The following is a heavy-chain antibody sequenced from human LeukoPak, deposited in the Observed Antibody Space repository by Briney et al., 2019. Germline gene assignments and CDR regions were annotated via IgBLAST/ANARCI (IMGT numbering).Heavy chain of an antibody. V-gene: IGHV1-18*01. D-gene: IGHD3-9*01. CDR1: GYTFTSYG. CDR2: ISAYNGNT. CDR3: ARVFYDILTGDAFDI. J-gene: IGHJ3*02. Sequence: ASVKVSCKASGYTFTSYGISWVRQAPGQGLEWMGWISAYNGNTNYAQKLQGKVTMTTDTSTSTAYMELRSLRSDDTAVYYCARVFYDILTGDAFDIWGQGTMVTVSS.